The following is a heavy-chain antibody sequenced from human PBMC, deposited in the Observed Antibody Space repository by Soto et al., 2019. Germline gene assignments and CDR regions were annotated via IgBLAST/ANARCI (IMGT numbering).Heavy chain of an antibody. Sequence: QVQLVQSGAEVKKPGASVKVSCKASGYTFTSYGISWVRQAPGQGLEWMGWISAHNGNTIYAQKLQGRVTMTTDTSTSTVYLEMRSLRSDDRAVYYCARALTPTDYWGQGNLVTVSS. CDR3: ARALTPTDY. D-gene: IGHD3-9*01. J-gene: IGHJ4*02. V-gene: IGHV1-18*01. CDR1: GYTFTSYG. CDR2: ISAHNGNT.